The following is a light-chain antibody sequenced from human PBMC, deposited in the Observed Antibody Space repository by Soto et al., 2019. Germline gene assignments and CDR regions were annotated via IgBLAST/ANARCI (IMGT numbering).Light chain of an antibody. CDR3: QQYNSYPDP. CDR2: DAS. V-gene: IGKV1-5*01. CDR1: QSISSW. J-gene: IGKJ2*01. Sequence: DIQMTQSPSTLSASVGDRVTITCRASQSISSWLAWYQQKPGKAPKLLIYDASSLESGVPSRFNGSGSGTEFTLTISSLQPDDFANYYFQQYNSYPDPSGQGTKLAIK.